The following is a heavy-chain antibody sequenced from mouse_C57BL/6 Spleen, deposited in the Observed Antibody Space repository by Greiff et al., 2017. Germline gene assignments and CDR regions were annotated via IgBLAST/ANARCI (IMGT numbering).Heavy chain of an antibody. D-gene: IGHD2-5*01. V-gene: IGHV1-69*01. CDR1: GYTFTSYW. CDR3: ARLREDSNNWDFEV. CDR2: ICPSDSYT. Sequence: VKLQQPGAELVMPGASVKLSCKASGYTFTSYWMHWVKQRPGQGLEWIGEICPSDSYTNYNQKFKGKSTLTVDKSSSTAYIQLRSLTSEDSAVYYCARLREDSNNWDFEVWGTGTTVTVSS. J-gene: IGHJ1*03.